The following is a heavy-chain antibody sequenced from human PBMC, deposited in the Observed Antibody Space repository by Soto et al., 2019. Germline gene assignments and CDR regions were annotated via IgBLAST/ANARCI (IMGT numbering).Heavy chain of an antibody. CDR1: GFTFSSYW. Sequence: QTGGSLRLSCAASGFTFSSYWMSWVRQAPGKGLEWVANIKQDGSEKYYVDSVKGRFTISRDNAKNSLYLQMNSLRAEDTAVYYCAITMVRGVIFYYYGMDVWGQGTTVTVSS. CDR3: AITMVRGVIFYYYGMDV. CDR2: IKQDGSEK. J-gene: IGHJ6*02. D-gene: IGHD3-10*01. V-gene: IGHV3-7*01.